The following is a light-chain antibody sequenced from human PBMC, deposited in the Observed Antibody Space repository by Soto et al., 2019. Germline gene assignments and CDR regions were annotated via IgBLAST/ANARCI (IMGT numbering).Light chain of an antibody. Sequence: DIQMTQSPSTLSGSVGDRVTITCRASQTISSWLAWYQQKPGKAPKLLIYKASTLKSGVPSRFSGSGSGTEFTLTISSLEPEDFAVYYCQQRSNWHPGTFGQGTRLEIK. CDR1: QTISSW. CDR3: QQRSNWHPGT. CDR2: KAS. V-gene: IGKV1-5*03. J-gene: IGKJ5*01.